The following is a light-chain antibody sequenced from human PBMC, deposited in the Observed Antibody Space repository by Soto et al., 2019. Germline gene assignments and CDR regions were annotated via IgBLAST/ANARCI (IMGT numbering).Light chain of an antibody. Sequence: QSALTQPASVSGSPGQSITISCTGTSTDVGRYNLVSWYQQHPGKAPKRMVYEDSKRPSGVSKRFSGSKSGNTASLTISGLQAEDEADYYCCSFAGNSTLVFGGGTKLTVL. CDR2: EDS. CDR3: CSFAGNSTLV. J-gene: IGLJ2*01. CDR1: STDVGRYNL. V-gene: IGLV2-23*01.